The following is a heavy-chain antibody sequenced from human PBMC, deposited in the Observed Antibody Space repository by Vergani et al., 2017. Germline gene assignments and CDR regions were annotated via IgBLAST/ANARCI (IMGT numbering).Heavy chain of an antibody. Sequence: QLLESGGGLIQPGGSLRLSCAASGFTFNSYAMTWVRQAPGKGLEWVSGINNNGGSTYYADSVKGRFTISRDNSKNTLYLQMTDLRAEDTAVYYCARWTTVTTTVYYYGMDVWGQGTTVTVSS. D-gene: IGHD4-17*01. J-gene: IGHJ6*02. V-gene: IGHV3-23*01. CDR1: GFTFNSYA. CDR2: INNNGGST. CDR3: ARWTTVTTTVYYYGMDV.